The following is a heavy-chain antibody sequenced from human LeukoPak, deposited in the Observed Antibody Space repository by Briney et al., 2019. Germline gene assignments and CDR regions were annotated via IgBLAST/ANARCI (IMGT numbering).Heavy chain of an antibody. CDR3: ARDPTAHSGSFDY. D-gene: IGHD1-26*01. Sequence: PSETLSLTCAVSGGSISSSNWWSWVRQPPGKGLEWIGEIYHSGSTNYNPSLKSRVTISVDKSKNQFSLKLSSVTAADTAVYYRARDPTAHSGSFDYWGQGTLVTVSS. CDR1: GGSISSSNW. V-gene: IGHV4-4*02. CDR2: IYHSGST. J-gene: IGHJ4*02.